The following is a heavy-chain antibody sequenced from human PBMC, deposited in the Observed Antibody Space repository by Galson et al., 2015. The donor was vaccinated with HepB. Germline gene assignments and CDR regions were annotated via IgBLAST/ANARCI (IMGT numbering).Heavy chain of an antibody. J-gene: IGHJ4*02. V-gene: IGHV3-7*01. CDR1: GFTFSSYW. Sequence: SLRLSCAASGFTFSSYWMSWVRQAPGKGLEWVANIKQDGSEKYYVDSVKGRFTISRDNAKNSLYLQMNSLRAEDTAVYYCARVYHYGSGSYVEDYWGQGTLVTVSS. D-gene: IGHD3-10*01. CDR2: IKQDGSEK. CDR3: ARVYHYGSGSYVEDY.